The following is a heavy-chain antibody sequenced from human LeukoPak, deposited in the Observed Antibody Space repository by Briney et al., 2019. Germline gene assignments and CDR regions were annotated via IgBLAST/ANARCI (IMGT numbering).Heavy chain of an antibody. V-gene: IGHV3-30-3*01. D-gene: IGHD3-22*01. CDR1: GFTFSSYA. Sequence: GGSLRLSCAASGFTFSSYAMHWVRQAPGKGLVWVAIISYDGSNKYYADSVKGRFTISRNNSKNTLYLQINSLRAEDTAVYYCATDPDSSGYYYPIFDYWGQGTLVTVSS. J-gene: IGHJ4*02. CDR3: ATDPDSSGYYYPIFDY. CDR2: ISYDGSNK.